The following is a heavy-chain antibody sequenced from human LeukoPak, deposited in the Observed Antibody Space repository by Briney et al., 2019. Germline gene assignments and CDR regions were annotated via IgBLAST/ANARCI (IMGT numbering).Heavy chain of an antibody. V-gene: IGHV4-59*01. CDR3: ARGKAAAASTLPFDP. CDR1: GGSINYYS. D-gene: IGHD6-13*01. J-gene: IGHJ5*02. Sequence: SETLSLTCTVSGGSINYYSWNWIRQPPGKGLEWIGHIYYSGSTNYNSSLKSRVTISVDTSRNQFSLKLSSLTAADTAVYYCARGKAAAASTLPFDPWGQGTLVTVSS. CDR2: IYYSGST.